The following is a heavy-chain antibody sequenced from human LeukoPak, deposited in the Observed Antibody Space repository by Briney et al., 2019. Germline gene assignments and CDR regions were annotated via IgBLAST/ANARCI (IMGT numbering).Heavy chain of an antibody. CDR3: AGGYSYGLWYDY. Sequence: SETLSLTCTVSGGSISSYYWSWIRQPAGKGLEWIGRIYTSGSTNCNPSLKSRVTMSVDTSKNQFSLKLSSVTAADTAVYYCAGGYSYGLWYDYWGQGTLVTVSS. CDR2: IYTSGST. D-gene: IGHD5-18*01. V-gene: IGHV4-4*07. J-gene: IGHJ4*02. CDR1: GGSISSYY.